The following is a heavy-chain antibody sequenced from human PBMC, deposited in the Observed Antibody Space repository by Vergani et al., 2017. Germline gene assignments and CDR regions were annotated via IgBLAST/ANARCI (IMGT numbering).Heavy chain of an antibody. J-gene: IGHJ6*02. CDR2: INPSGGST. Sequence: QVQLVQSGAEVKKPGASVKVSCKASGYTFTSYYMHWVRQAPGQGLEWMGIINPSGGSTSYAQKFQGRVTMTRDTSTSTVYMELSSLRSEDTAVYYCARDGGGVVVPAARLHYYYGMDVWGQGTTVTVSS. D-gene: IGHD2-2*01. V-gene: IGHV1-46*01. CDR1: GYTFTSYY. CDR3: ARDGGGVVVPAARLHYYYGMDV.